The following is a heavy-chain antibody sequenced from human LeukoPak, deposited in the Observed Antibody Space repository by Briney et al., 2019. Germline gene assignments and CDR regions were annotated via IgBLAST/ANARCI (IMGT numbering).Heavy chain of an antibody. J-gene: IGHJ4*02. D-gene: IGHD3-22*01. CDR3: ARDGYYDSSGYYYGY. CDR1: GGSISSSSYY. V-gene: IGHV4-39*07. Sequence: SETLSLTCTVSGGSISSSSYYWGWIRQPPGKGLEWIGSIYYSGSTYYNPSLKSRVTISVDTSKNQFSLMLSSVTAADTAVYYCARDGYYDSSGYYYGYWGQGTLVTVSS. CDR2: IYYSGST.